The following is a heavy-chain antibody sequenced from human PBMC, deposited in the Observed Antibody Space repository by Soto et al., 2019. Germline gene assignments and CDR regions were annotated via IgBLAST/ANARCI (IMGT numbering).Heavy chain of an antibody. Sequence: SETLSLTCAVSGGFTSTNNWWSWVRQPPGKGLEWIGDAYHSGSTEYNPSLKSRVSISVDKSKNQISLKLTSATAADTAVYYRARSPPSSYYGGSGTFDYWGQGTLVTVSS. CDR1: GGFTSTNNW. D-gene: IGHD3-10*01. CDR3: ARSPPSSYYGGSGTFDY. CDR2: AYHSGST. J-gene: IGHJ4*02. V-gene: IGHV4-4*02.